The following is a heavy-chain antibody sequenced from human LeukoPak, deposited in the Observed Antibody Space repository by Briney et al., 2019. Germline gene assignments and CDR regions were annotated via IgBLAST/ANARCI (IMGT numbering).Heavy chain of an antibody. CDR3: ARAARHSVTAIVCDLIDS. Sequence: GGSLRLYCAASGFTFSDYWMSWVRQAPGKGLEWVASIKQDGSDKHYVDSVKGRFIISRDNAKNSQYLQMSSLRAEDTAVYYCARAARHSVTAIVCDLIDSWGQRTLVTVSS. V-gene: IGHV3-7*01. D-gene: IGHD4-23*01. CDR1: GFTFSDYW. CDR2: IKQDGSDK. J-gene: IGHJ4*02.